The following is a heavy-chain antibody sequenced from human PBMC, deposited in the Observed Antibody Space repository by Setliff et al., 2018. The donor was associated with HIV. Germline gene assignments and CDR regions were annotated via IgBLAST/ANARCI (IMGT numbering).Heavy chain of an antibody. CDR3: AGSRGYFVQAD. Sequence: LRLSCAASGFTFTNYWMSWVRQAPGKGLEWVANIHKDGSEKYYVDSVKGRLTISRDNTKNLLYLEMNSLRAEDTAVYYCAGSRGYFVQADWGQGTLVTVSS. D-gene: IGHD1-1*01. J-gene: IGHJ4*02. V-gene: IGHV3-7*01. CDR2: IHKDGSEK. CDR1: GFTFTNYW.